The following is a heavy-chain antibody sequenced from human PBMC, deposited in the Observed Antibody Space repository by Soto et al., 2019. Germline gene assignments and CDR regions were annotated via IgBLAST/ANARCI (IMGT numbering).Heavy chain of an antibody. Sequence: GGSLRLSCAASGLTFSSCAMSWVRQAPGKGLEWISIIYSAGNTYYADSVKGRFTISRDNSKNTLYLQMNSLGAEDTAVYYCARDFVVGGPTINYYYGMDVWGQGTTVTVSS. V-gene: IGHV3-66*01. CDR1: GLTFSSCA. J-gene: IGHJ6*02. D-gene: IGHD1-26*01. CDR3: ARDFVVGGPTINYYYGMDV. CDR2: IYSAGNT.